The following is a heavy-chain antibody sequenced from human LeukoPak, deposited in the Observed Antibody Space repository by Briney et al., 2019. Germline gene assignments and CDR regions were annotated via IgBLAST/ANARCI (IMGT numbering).Heavy chain of an antibody. V-gene: IGHV1-69*13. D-gene: IGHD3-22*01. CDR2: IIPIFGTA. J-gene: IGHJ6*03. Sequence: GASVKVSCKASGGTFSSYAISWVRQAPGQGPEWMGGIIPIFGTANYAQKFQGRVTITADESTSTAYMELSSLRSEDTAVYYCARSVSGDYYDSSGVRKTLDYYYYYYMDVWGKGTTVTVSS. CDR3: ARSVSGDYYDSSGVRKTLDYYYYYYMDV. CDR1: GGTFSSYA.